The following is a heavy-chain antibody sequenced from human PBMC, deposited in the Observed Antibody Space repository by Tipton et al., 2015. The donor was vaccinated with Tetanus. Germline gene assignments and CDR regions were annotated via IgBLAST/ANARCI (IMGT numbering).Heavy chain of an antibody. CDR3: AREGGHSYDTGEFDY. J-gene: IGHJ4*02. CDR2: ISGSGGSYI. Sequence: SLRLSCAASGFSFSNFGMTWVRQVPGKGLEWVSSISGSGGSYIYYAESVKGRFTISGDNARNSVYLEVNSLRVEDTAMYYCAREGGHSYDTGEFDYWGQGTLVTVSS. CDR1: GFSFSNFG. D-gene: IGHD7-27*01. V-gene: IGHV3-21*06.